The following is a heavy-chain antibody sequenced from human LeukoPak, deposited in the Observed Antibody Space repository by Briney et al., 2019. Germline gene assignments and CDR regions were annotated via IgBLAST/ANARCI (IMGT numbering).Heavy chain of an antibody. D-gene: IGHD3-9*01. Sequence: GGSLRLSCAASGFTVSRNYMTWVRQVPGKGLEWVSVIYSGGRSYYADSVKGRFTISRDNAKNSLYLQMNSLRAEDTAVYYCARDRSVPLRYFDWLFNSWGQGTLVTVSS. CDR1: GFTVSRNY. J-gene: IGHJ5*01. CDR3: ARDRSVPLRYFDWLFNS. CDR2: IYSGGRS. V-gene: IGHV3-53*01.